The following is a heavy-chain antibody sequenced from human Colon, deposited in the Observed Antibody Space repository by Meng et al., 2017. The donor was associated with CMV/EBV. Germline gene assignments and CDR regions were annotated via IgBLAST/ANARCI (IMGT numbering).Heavy chain of an antibody. CDR3: ARERNYYYYGMDV. Sequence: GGSLRLSCAAPGFTVSTNYMIWVRQAPGKGLEWVAVIYSGGTTYYADSVKGRFSISRDNSKNTLYLQMNSLTAEDTAVYYCARERNYYYYGMDVWGQGTTVTVSS. CDR2: IYSGGTT. V-gene: IGHV3-53*01. J-gene: IGHJ6*02. CDR1: GFTVSTNY.